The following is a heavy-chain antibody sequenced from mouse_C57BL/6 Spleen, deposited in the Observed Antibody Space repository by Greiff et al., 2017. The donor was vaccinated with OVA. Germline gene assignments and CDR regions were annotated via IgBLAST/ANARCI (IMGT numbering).Heavy chain of an antibody. V-gene: IGHV5-6*01. D-gene: IGHD2-2*01. CDR3: ARQGLPHYAMDY. J-gene: IGHJ4*01. CDR2: ISSGGSYT. CDR1: GFTFSSYG. Sequence: VQLQQSGGDLVKPGGSLKLSCAASGFTFSSYGMSWVRQTPDKRLEWVATISSGGSYTYYPDSVKGRFTISRDKAKNTLYLQMSSLKSEDTAMYYCARQGLPHYAMDYWGQGTSVTVSS.